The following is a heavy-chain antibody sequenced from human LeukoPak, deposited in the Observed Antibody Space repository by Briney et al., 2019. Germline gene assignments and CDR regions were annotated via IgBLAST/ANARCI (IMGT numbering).Heavy chain of an antibody. CDR2: INPNSGGT. J-gene: IGHJ3*02. V-gene: IGHV1-2*02. Sequence: ASVKVSCKASGYTFTGYYMHWVRQAPGQGLEWMGWINPNSGGTNYAQKFQGRVTMTRDTSISTAYMELSRLRADDTAVYYCARGWYYDILTGYYTPGDAFDIWGQGTMVTVSS. CDR1: GYTFTGYY. D-gene: IGHD3-9*01. CDR3: ARGWYYDILTGYYTPGDAFDI.